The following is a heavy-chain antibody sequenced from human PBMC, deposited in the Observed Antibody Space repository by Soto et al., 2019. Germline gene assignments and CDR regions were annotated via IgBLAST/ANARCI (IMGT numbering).Heavy chain of an antibody. CDR1: GFTFSSYG. V-gene: IGHV3-30*18. CDR2: ISYDGSNK. D-gene: IGHD3-10*01. Sequence: QVQLVESGGGVVQPGRSLRLSCAASGFTFSSYGMHWARQAPGKGLEWVAVISYDGSNKYYADSVKGRFTISRDNSKNTLYLQMNSLRAEDTAVYYCAKEAIYGSGSYYDWGQGTLVTVSS. J-gene: IGHJ4*02. CDR3: AKEAIYGSGSYYD.